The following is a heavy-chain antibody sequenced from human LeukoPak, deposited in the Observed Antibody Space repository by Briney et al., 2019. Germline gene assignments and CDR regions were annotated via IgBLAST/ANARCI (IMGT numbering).Heavy chain of an antibody. J-gene: IGHJ3*02. D-gene: IGHD3-10*01. CDR1: GGSISSYY. CDR3: ARDWSYDRSFDI. V-gene: IGHV4-4*07. Sequence: PSETLSLTCTVSGGSISSYYWSWIRQPAGKGLEWIGRIYISGSTNYNPSLKSRVTISIDKSKNQFSLKLSSVTAADTAVYYCARDWSYDRSFDIWGQGTMVTVSP. CDR2: IYISGST.